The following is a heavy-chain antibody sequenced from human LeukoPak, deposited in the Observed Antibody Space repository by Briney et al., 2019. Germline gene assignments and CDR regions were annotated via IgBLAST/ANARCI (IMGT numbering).Heavy chain of an antibody. V-gene: IGHV1-46*01. Sequence: ASVKVSCKASGYTFTTYYMHWVRQAPGQGLEWMGIINPSGGSTSYAQKFQGRVTMTRDTSTSTVYMELTSLRSEDTAVYYCARSYQPLLYAVDYWGQGTLVTVSS. CDR3: ARSYQPLLYAVDY. CDR2: INPSGGST. CDR1: GYTFTTYY. D-gene: IGHD2-2*02. J-gene: IGHJ4*02.